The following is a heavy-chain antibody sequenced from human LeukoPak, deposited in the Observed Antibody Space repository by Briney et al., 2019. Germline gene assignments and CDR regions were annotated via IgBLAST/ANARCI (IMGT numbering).Heavy chain of an antibody. CDR1: GFTFSSYA. D-gene: IGHD3-3*01. CDR2: ISGSGGST. V-gene: IGHV3-23*01. J-gene: IGHJ4*02. CDR3: AKAGFLEWFPTNYYFDY. Sequence: GGSLRLSCAASGFTFSSYAMSWVRQAPGKGLESVSAISGSGGSTYYADSVKGRFTISRDNSKNTLYLQMNSLRAKDTAVYYCAKAGFLEWFPTNYYFDYWGQGTLVTVSS.